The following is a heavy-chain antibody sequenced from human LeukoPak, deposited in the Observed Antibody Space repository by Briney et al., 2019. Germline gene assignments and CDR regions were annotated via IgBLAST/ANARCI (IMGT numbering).Heavy chain of an antibody. CDR1: GFTFSSYS. CDR3: ARDILYYYDSSHGAFDI. D-gene: IGHD3-22*01. V-gene: IGHV3-21*01. Sequence: GGSLRLSXAASGFTFSSYSMNWVRQAPGKGLEWVSSISSSSSYIYYADSVKGRFTISRDNAKNSLYLQMNSLRAEDTAVYYYARDILYYYDSSHGAFDIWGQGTMVTVSS. CDR2: ISSSSSYI. J-gene: IGHJ3*02.